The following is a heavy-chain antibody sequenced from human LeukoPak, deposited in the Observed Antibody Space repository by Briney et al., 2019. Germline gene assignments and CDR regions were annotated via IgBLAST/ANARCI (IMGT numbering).Heavy chain of an antibody. CDR3: ARVYCSSTSCYQDFDY. Sequence: PGGSLRLSCAASGFTFSSYWMSWVRQAPGKGLEWVANIKQDGSEKYYVDSVKGRFTISRDNAKNSLYLQMNSLRAEDTAVYYCARVYCSSTSCYQDFDYWGQGTLVTVSS. CDR1: GFTFSSYW. CDR2: IKQDGSEK. D-gene: IGHD2-2*01. V-gene: IGHV3-7*01. J-gene: IGHJ4*02.